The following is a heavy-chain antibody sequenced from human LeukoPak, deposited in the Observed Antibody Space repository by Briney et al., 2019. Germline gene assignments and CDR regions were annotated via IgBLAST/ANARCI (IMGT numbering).Heavy chain of an antibody. J-gene: IGHJ4*02. CDR1: GFTFSAYS. CDR2: IYSGDRT. V-gene: IGHV3-53*01. D-gene: IGHD1-26*01. Sequence: GGSLRLSCAASGFTFSAYSMGWVRQAPGKGLEWLSLIYSGDRTYHADSVKGRFTVSRDDSENTLSLQMNSLRVEDTALYFCARVVGASHHTVDYWGQGALVTVSS. CDR3: ARVVGASHHTVDY.